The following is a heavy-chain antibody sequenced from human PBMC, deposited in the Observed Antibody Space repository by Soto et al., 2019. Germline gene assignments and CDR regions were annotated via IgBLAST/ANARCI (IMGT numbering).Heavy chain of an antibody. Sequence: QVQLVQSGAEVKKPGASVKVSCKASGYTFTSYGISWVRQAPGQGLEWMGWISAYNGNTNYAQKLQGRVTMTTDTPTSTAYMELRSLRSDDTAVYYCARIGITIFWGYYGMDVWGQGTTVTVSS. D-gene: IGHD3-9*01. V-gene: IGHV1-18*01. CDR1: GYTFTSYG. J-gene: IGHJ6*02. CDR3: ARIGITIFWGYYGMDV. CDR2: ISAYNGNT.